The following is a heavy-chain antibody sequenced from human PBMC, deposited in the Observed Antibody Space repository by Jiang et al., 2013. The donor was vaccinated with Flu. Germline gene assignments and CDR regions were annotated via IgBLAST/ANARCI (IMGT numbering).Heavy chain of an antibody. CDR2: ISTSITIT. Sequence: VQLLESGGGLVKPGGSLRLSCAASGFTFGDRYMTWIRQAPGKGLEWISYISTSITITNYADSVKGRFTISRDNAKKSVYLQMNSLRAEDTAVYYCARGHHGMDVWGQGTTVTVSS. CDR1: GFTFGDRY. CDR3: ARGHHGMDV. V-gene: IGHV3-11*06. J-gene: IGHJ6*02.